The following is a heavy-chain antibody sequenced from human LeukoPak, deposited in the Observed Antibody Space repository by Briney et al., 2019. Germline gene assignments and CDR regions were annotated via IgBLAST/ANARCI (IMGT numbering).Heavy chain of an antibody. CDR3: ARGSYYYDFTSCLSY. J-gene: IGHJ4*02. V-gene: IGHV3-30-3*01. CDR2: ISYDGSNK. D-gene: IGHD3-22*01. CDR1: GFTFSSCA. Sequence: PGGSLRLSCAASGFTFSSCAMHWVRQAPGKGLEWVAVISYDGSNKYYADSVKGRFTISRDNSKNTLYLQMNSLRAEDTAVYYCARGSYYYDFTSCLSYWGQGTLVTVSS.